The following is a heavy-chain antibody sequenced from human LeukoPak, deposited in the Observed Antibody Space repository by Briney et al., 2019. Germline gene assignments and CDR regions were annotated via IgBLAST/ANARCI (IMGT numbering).Heavy chain of an antibody. V-gene: IGHV3-30*02. Sequence: PGGALRLSCAASGFTFSSYGMHWVREAPRKGLEWVAFIRDDGSNKYYADSVKGRFTISRDNSKNTLYLQMNSLRAEGTAVYYCAKGPGYCGGDCYSGYFDYWGQGTLVTVSS. CDR1: GFTFSSYG. J-gene: IGHJ4*02. D-gene: IGHD2-21*02. CDR3: AKGPGYCGGDCYSGYFDY. CDR2: IRDDGSNK.